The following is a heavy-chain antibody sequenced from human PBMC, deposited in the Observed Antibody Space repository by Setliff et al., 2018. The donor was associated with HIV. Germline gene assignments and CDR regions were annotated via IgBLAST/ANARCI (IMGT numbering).Heavy chain of an antibody. D-gene: IGHD2-21*02. CDR1: GGTFSTYA. V-gene: IGHV1-69*05. CDR2: IIPVSGTA. CDR3: ASDREEYCGHDCSSPLDN. Sequence: SVKVSCKASGGTFSTYAINWVRQAPGQGLEWLGGIIPVSGTANYAERFQDRVTISTDESKTSVYLQVSSLTSEDSAVYYCASDREEYCGHDCSSPLDNWGPGTLVTVSS. J-gene: IGHJ4*02.